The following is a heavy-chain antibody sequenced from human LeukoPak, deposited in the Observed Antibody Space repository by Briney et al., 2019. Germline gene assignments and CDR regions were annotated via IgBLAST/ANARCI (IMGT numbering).Heavy chain of an antibody. CDR2: ISSSGSTI. Sequence: GGSLRLSCAASGFTFSDYYMSWIRQAPGKGLEWVSYISSSGSTIYYTDSVKGRFTISRDNTKNTLFLQMNSLRAEDTAVYYCAKHPGDFTGIVYYYYMDVWGKGTTVTVS. D-gene: IGHD1-26*01. CDR3: AKHPGDFTGIVYYYYMDV. CDR1: GFTFSDYY. J-gene: IGHJ6*03. V-gene: IGHV3-11*04.